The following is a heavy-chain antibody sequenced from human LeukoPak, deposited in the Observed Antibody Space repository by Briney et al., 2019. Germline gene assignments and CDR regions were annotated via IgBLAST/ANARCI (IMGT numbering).Heavy chain of an antibody. CDR3: AIEHGHYDILSGLH. V-gene: IGHV3-30*04. CDR1: GFTFSSYA. D-gene: IGHD3-9*01. Sequence: GRSLRLSRARSGFTFSSYAKYWVRQAPGKGLEWVAVISYDGSNKYYADSVKGRFTISRDNSQNTLYLQMNRLRAEDTAVYYCAIEHGHYDILSGLHWGQGTLVTVSS. J-gene: IGHJ4*02. CDR2: ISYDGSNK.